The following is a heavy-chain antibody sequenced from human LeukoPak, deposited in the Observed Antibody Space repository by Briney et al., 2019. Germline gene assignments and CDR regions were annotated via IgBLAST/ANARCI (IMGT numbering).Heavy chain of an antibody. CDR1: GGSFSGYY. V-gene: IGHV4-34*01. Sequence: SETLSLTCAVYGGSFSGYYWSWIRQPPGKGLEWIGEINHSGSTNYNPSLKSRVTISVDTSKNQFSLKLSSVTAADTAVYYCARYTPLGSRIQLWLSAFDIWGQGTMVTVSS. D-gene: IGHD5-18*01. CDR3: ARYTPLGSRIQLWLSAFDI. J-gene: IGHJ3*02. CDR2: INHSGST.